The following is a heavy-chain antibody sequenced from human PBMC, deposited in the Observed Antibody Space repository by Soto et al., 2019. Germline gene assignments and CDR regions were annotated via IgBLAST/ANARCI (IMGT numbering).Heavy chain of an antibody. CDR2: INSDGSST. V-gene: IGHV3-74*01. D-gene: IGHD3-10*01. Sequence: PGGSLRLSCAASGFTFSSYWMHWVRQAPGKGLVWVSRINSDGSSTSYADSVTGRFTISRDNAKNTLYLQMNSLRAEDTAVYYCARGLLMEYYGMDGWGQGTTVTVSS. J-gene: IGHJ6*02. CDR3: ARGLLMEYYGMDG. CDR1: GFTFSSYW.